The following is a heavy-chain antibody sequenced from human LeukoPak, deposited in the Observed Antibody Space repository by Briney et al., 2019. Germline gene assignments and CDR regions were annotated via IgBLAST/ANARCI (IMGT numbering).Heavy chain of an antibody. D-gene: IGHD1-26*01. CDR3: AREHPSGSYGY. J-gene: IGHJ4*02. V-gene: IGHV3-72*01. CDR1: GFIFSDHY. CDR2: ANSDTT. Sequence: GGSLRLSCAASGFIFSDHYMDWVRQAPGKGLEWVARANSDTTDYAASVKGRFTISRDNAKNSLYLQMNSLRAEDTAVYYCAREHPSGSYGYWGQGTLVTVSS.